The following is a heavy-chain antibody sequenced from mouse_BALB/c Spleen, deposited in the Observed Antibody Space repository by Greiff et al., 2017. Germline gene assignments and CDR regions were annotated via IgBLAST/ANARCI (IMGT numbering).Heavy chain of an antibody. J-gene: IGHJ3*01. Sequence: EVKLQESGPDLVKPSQSLSLTCSVTGYSITSGYYWNWIRQFPGNKLEWMGYISYDGSNNYNPSLKNRISITRDTSKNQFFLKLNSVTTEDTATYYCASFYDGYYWGQGTLVTVSA. V-gene: IGHV3-6*02. CDR1: GYSITSGYY. CDR2: ISYDGSN. D-gene: IGHD2-3*01. CDR3: ASFYDGYY.